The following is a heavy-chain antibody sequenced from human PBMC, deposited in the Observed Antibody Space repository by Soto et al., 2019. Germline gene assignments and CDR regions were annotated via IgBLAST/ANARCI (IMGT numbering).Heavy chain of an antibody. V-gene: IGHV3-23*01. Sequence: GGSLRLSCAASGFKFSNYAMSWVRQAPGKGLEWVSLISATGGGTYYADSVKGRFTISRDNSHNTLYLQVHSLTAEDTAVYYCAKDRREGGNSAFYLDFWGQGPHVTVSS. J-gene: IGHJ4*02. D-gene: IGHD3-16*01. CDR1: GFKFSNYA. CDR3: AKDRREGGNSAFYLDF. CDR2: ISATGGGT.